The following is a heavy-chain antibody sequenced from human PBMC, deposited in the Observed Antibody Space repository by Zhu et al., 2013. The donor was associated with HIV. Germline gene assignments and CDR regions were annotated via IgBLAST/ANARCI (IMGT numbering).Heavy chain of an antibody. CDR1: GYTFTDDY. V-gene: IGHV1-46*01. D-gene: IGHD6-13*01. J-gene: IGHJ5*02. CDR3: ARGPANSSSRQPGGWFDP. CDR2: INPSGGST. Sequence: QVQLVQSGAEVKKSGASVKVSCEASGYTFTDDYMHWVRQAPGQGLEWMGIINPSGGSTSYAQKFQGRVTMTRDTSTSTVYMELSSLRYEDTAVYYCARGPANSSSRQPGGWFDPWGQGTLVTVSS.